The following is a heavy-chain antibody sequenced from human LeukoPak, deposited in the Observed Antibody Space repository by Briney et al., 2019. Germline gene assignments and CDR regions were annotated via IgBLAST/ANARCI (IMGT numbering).Heavy chain of an antibody. Sequence: SGTLSLTCAVSGGSISSSNWWSWVRQPPGKGLEWIGEIYHSGSTNYNPSLKSRVTISVDKSKNQFSLKLSSVTAADTAVYYCARVRRPYYYDSSGYYEVFDYWGQGTLVTVSS. D-gene: IGHD3-22*01. J-gene: IGHJ4*02. CDR2: IYHSGST. CDR3: ARVRRPYYYDSSGYYEVFDY. CDR1: GGSISSSNW. V-gene: IGHV4-4*02.